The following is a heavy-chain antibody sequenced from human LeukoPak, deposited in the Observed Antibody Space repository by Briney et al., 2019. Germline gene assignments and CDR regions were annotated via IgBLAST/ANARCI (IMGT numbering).Heavy chain of an antibody. CDR1: GYTFTSYY. J-gene: IGHJ6*02. CDR2: INPSGGST. Sequence: ASVKVSCKASGYTFTSYYMHWVRQAPGQGLEWMGIINPSGGSTNYAQKFQGRVTITADESTSTAYMELSSLRSEDTAVYYCARDYYDSSGYSYYYYGMDVWGQGTTVTVSS. V-gene: IGHV1-46*01. CDR3: ARDYYDSSGYSYYYYGMDV. D-gene: IGHD3-22*01.